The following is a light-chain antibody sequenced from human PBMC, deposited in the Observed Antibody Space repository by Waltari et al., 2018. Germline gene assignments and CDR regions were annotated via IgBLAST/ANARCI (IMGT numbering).Light chain of an antibody. CDR3: QQYNKWPLT. J-gene: IGKJ4*01. V-gene: IGKV3-15*01. CDR2: GAS. Sequence: EIVMTQSPATLSVSPGERATLSCRASQSINSNLAWYQQKPGKPPRLLLYGASTRSTAIPARFSASGSGTEFTLTISSLQSEDFAVYYCQQYNKWPLTFGGGTKVEIK. CDR1: QSINSN.